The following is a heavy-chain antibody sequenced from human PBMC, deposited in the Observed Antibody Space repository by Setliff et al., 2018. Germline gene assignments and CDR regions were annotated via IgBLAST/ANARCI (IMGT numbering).Heavy chain of an antibody. CDR1: GGSISSSSYY. Sequence: SETLSLTCTVSGGSISSSSYYWGWIRQPPGKGLEWIGSIYHSGSSYYNPSLRSRVTISVDMSKNQFSMKLTSVTAADTAVYYCASPRRDDLDSPFDAFDIWGQGTKVTVSS. CDR2: IYHSGSS. D-gene: IGHD3-3*01. V-gene: IGHV4-39*07. CDR3: ASPRRDDLDSPFDAFDI. J-gene: IGHJ3*02.